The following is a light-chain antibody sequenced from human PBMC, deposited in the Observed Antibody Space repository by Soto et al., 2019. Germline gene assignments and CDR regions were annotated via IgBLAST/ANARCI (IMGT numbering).Light chain of an antibody. Sequence: QSALTQPASGSGSPGQSITISCTGTSSDVGGYNYVSWYQQHPGKAPKLMIYDVSNRPSGVSNRFSGSKSGNTASLTISGLQAEDEADYYCSSYTSSSTLCVFGTGTKVTVL. J-gene: IGLJ1*01. V-gene: IGLV2-14*01. CDR3: SSYTSSSTLCV. CDR1: SSDVGGYNY. CDR2: DVS.